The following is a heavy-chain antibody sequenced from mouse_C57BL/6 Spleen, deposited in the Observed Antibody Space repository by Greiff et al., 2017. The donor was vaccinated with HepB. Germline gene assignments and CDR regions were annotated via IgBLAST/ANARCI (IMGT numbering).Heavy chain of an antibody. J-gene: IGHJ3*01. D-gene: IGHD2-3*01. V-gene: IGHV1-53*01. CDR2: INPSNGGT. CDR1: GYTFTSYW. CDR3: AREGVYDGPSAY. Sequence: QVQLKESGTELVKPGASVKLSCKASGYTFTSYWMHWVKQRPGQGLEWIGNINPSNGGTNYNEKFKSKATLTVDKSSSTAYMQLSSLTSEDSAVYYCAREGVYDGPSAYWGQGTLVTVSA.